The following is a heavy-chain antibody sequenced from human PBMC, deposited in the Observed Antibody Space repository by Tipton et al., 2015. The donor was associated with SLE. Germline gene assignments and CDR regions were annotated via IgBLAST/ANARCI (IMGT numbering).Heavy chain of an antibody. Sequence: TLSLTCTVSGGSISSKTYYWGWIRQPPGKGVEWIGEIYHRGSTNYNPSLKSRVTISVDTSKNQFSLKLSSVTAADTAVYYCARHLPYSSGLDAFDIWGQGTMVTVSS. CDR2: IYHRGST. CDR1: GGSISSKTYY. CDR3: ARHLPYSSGLDAFDI. D-gene: IGHD6-19*01. J-gene: IGHJ3*02. V-gene: IGHV4-39*01.